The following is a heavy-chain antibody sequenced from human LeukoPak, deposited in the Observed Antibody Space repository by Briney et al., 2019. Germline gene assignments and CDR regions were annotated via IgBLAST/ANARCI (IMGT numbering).Heavy chain of an antibody. V-gene: IGHV3-23*01. J-gene: IGHJ4*02. Sequence: PGGSLRLSCAASGFTFSSYAMSWVRQAPGKGLEWVSAISGSGGSTYYADSVKGRFTISRDNSKNTLYLQMNSLRAEDTAVYYCVKDRYDSSGYLFDYWGQGTLVTVSS. D-gene: IGHD3-22*01. CDR2: ISGSGGST. CDR3: VKDRYDSSGYLFDY. CDR1: GFTFSSYA.